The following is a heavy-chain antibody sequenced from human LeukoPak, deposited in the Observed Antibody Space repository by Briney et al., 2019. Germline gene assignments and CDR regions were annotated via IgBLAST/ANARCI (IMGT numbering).Heavy chain of an antibody. CDR1: GFTFRSHA. Sequence: GGSLRLSCVGSGFTFRSHAMSWVRQAPEKGLEFVSGIYENGGTTYYADSVKGRFSISRDNSKNTLYLQMDSLRGEDTAVYYCAGRVTGYSSGYVYWGQGTLVTVSS. D-gene: IGHD5-18*01. V-gene: IGHV3-23*01. CDR3: AGRVTGYSSGYVY. J-gene: IGHJ4*02. CDR2: IYENGGTT.